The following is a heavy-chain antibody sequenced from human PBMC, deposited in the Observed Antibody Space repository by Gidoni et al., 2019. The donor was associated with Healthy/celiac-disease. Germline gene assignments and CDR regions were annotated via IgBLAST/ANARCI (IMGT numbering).Heavy chain of an antibody. CDR1: GGTFSSYA. CDR3: ARESLPHYYDSSGYDYYFDY. Sequence: QVQLVPSGAEVKKPGSSVKVSCKASGGTFSSYAISWVRQAPGQGLEWMGGIIPIIGTANYAQKFQGRVTITADESTSTAYMELSSLRSEDTAVYYCARESLPHYYDSSGYDYYFDYWGQGTLVTVSS. CDR2: IIPIIGTA. D-gene: IGHD3-22*01. J-gene: IGHJ4*02. V-gene: IGHV1-69*01.